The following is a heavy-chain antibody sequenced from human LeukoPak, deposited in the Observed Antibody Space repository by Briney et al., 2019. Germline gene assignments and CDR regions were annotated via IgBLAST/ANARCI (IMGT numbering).Heavy chain of an antibody. CDR3: AKDFLRNMVLGFDY. J-gene: IGHJ4*02. CDR2: IIGSGGNT. V-gene: IGHV3-23*01. D-gene: IGHD3-10*01. CDR1: GFAFASFV. Sequence: GGSLRLSCAASGFAFASFVLSWVRQAPGKGLEWVSTIIGSGGNTYYADSVKGRFTISRDNSRNTLYLQMNSLRAEDTAIYYCAKDFLRNMVLGFDYWGQGTLVTVSS.